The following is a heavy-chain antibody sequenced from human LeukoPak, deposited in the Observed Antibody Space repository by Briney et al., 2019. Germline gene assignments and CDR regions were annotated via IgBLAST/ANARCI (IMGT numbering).Heavy chain of an antibody. Sequence: GASVKVSCKASGYTFTSYAMHWVRQAPGQRLEWMGWINAGNGNTKYSQEFQGRVTITRDTSASTAYMELSSLRSEDTAVYYCAAFGGSGTQDYFDYWGQGTLVTVSS. J-gene: IGHJ4*02. D-gene: IGHD3-10*01. CDR3: AAFGGSGTQDYFDY. CDR1: GYTFTSYA. V-gene: IGHV1-3*03. CDR2: INAGNGNT.